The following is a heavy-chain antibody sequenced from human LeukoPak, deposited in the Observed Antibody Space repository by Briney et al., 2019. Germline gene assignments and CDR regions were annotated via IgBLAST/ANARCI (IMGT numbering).Heavy chain of an antibody. CDR3: ARGLGYGDYGDY. J-gene: IGHJ4*02. V-gene: IGHV1-8*01. Sequence: ASVKVSCKASGYTFTSYDINWVRRAIGQGVEWMGWMNPNSGNTGYAQKFQGRVTMTRNTSISTAYMELSSLRSEDTAVYYCARGLGYGDYGDYWGQGTLVTVSS. D-gene: IGHD4-17*01. CDR2: MNPNSGNT. CDR1: GYTFTSYD.